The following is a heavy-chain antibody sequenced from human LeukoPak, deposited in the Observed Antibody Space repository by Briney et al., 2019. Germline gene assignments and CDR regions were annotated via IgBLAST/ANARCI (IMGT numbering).Heavy chain of an antibody. D-gene: IGHD3-10*01. CDR1: GFTFSSYS. CDR3: AREMVFGRSNIAFDY. J-gene: IGHJ4*02. Sequence: KPGGSLRLSCAASGFTFSSYSMNWVRQAPGKGLEWVSSISSSSSYIYYADSVKGRFTISRDNAKNSLYLQMNSLRAEDTAVYYCAREMVFGRSNIAFDYWGQGTLVTVSS. CDR2: ISSSSSYI. V-gene: IGHV3-21*01.